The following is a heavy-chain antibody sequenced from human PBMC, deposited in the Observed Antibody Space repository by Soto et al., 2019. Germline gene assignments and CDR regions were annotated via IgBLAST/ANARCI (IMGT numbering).Heavy chain of an antibody. CDR3: ARTAPHGNSGYVLNYYYYGMDV. J-gene: IGHJ6*02. CDR2: ISSSGSTI. D-gene: IGHD5-12*01. Sequence: PGGSLRLSCAASGFTFSSYEMNWVRQAPGKGLEWVSYISSSGSTIYYADSVKGRFTISRDNAKNSLYLQMNSLRAEDTAVYYCARTAPHGNSGYVLNYYYYGMDVWGQGTTVIVCS. CDR1: GFTFSSYE. V-gene: IGHV3-48*03.